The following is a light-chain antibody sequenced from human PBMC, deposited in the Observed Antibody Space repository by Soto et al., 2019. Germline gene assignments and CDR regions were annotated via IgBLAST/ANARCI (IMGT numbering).Light chain of an antibody. CDR1: QSISSW. CDR2: DAS. CDR3: QQYNSYSYT. V-gene: IGKV1-5*01. J-gene: IGKJ2*01. Sequence: DLQMTQSPSTLSASVGDRVTITCRASQSISSWLAWYQQKPGKAPKLLIYDASSLERGVPSRFSGSGSGTEFTLTISGLQPDDFATYYCQQYNSYSYTFGKGTKLEIK.